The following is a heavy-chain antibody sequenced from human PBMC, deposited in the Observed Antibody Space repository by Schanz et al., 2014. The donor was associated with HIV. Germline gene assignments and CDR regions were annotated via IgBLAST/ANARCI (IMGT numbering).Heavy chain of an antibody. CDR3: SRERARDSSSSRGYFDV. Sequence: QVQLQQWGAGLLKPSETLSLTCAVYGGSFRTYYWSWIRQPPGKGLEWIGEINHKESTNYNPSLKSRVTILIDKSKKQFSLKLNSVTAADTAVYFCSRERARDSSSSRGYFDVWGHGNVVTVAS. CDR1: GGSFRTYY. D-gene: IGHD6-13*01. CDR2: INHKEST. J-gene: IGHJ4*03. V-gene: IGHV4-34*01.